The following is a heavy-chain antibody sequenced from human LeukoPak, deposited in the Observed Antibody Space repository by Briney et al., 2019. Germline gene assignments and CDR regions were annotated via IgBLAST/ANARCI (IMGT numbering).Heavy chain of an antibody. CDR3: ATTNDGGGYQWGDFFDF. Sequence: GASVKVSCKASGGTSNSHGISWVRQAPGQGLEWMGRIIPNLGTTNRAQNFQDRVTLTADKSTNTAYMERTSLTSDDTAVYYCATTNDGGGYQWGDFFDFWGQGTLVTVSS. CDR1: GGTSNSHG. J-gene: IGHJ4*02. D-gene: IGHD3-22*01. CDR2: IIPNLGTT. V-gene: IGHV1-69*04.